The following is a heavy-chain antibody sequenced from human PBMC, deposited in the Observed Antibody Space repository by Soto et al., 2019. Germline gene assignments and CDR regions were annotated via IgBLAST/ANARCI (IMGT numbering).Heavy chain of an antibody. CDR2: ISGSGGRT. Sequence: EVQLLDSGGGLVQPGGSLTLSCAASGFTFTSYAMSWVRQAPGKGLEWVSAISGSGGRTYYADSVKGRFTISRDNSKNTMFLQLNSLRAEDTAVYYCAKGDGVEGVLTHGYWGQGTLVTVSS. D-gene: IGHD2-8*01. J-gene: IGHJ4*02. CDR3: AKGDGVEGVLTHGY. V-gene: IGHV3-23*01. CDR1: GFTFTSYA.